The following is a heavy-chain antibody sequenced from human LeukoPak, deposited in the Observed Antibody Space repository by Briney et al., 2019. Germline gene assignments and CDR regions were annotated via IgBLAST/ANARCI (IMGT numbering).Heavy chain of an antibody. CDR2: IYNSGST. J-gene: IGHJ3*02. CDR3: ARNMTTVTTGVVSRHDAFDI. CDR1: GGSISSGNYY. V-gene: IGHV4-39*01. Sequence: SGTLSLTCTVSGGSISSGNYYWGWIRQPPGKGLEWIGSIYNSGSTYYSTSLKSRVTISVDTSKNQFSLRLSSVTATDTAVYYCARNMTTVTTGVVSRHDAFDIWGQGTMVTVSS. D-gene: IGHD4-11*01.